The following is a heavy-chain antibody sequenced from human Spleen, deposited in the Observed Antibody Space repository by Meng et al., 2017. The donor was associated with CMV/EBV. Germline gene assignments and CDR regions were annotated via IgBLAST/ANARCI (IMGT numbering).Heavy chain of an antibody. D-gene: IGHD3-10*02. J-gene: IGHJ4*02. CDR3: ATMRAATSCYRGSCSGYYFDF. Sequence: GSLRLSCTVFGGSFNGYYWTWIRQPPGKGPDWIGKINHGGYTDYNPSLTSRVTISIDTSRNQFSLKLRSVTAAYTAVYYDATMRAATSCYRGSCSGYYFDFWGQGTLVTVSS. CDR2: INHGGYT. CDR1: GGSFNGYY. V-gene: IGHV4-34*01.